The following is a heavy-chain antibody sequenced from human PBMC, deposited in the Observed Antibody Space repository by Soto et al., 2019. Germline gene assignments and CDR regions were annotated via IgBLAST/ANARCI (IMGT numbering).Heavy chain of an antibody. V-gene: IGHV5-51*01. CDR2: IYPGDSDT. D-gene: IGHD6-19*01. Sequence: HGESLKISCKGSGYSSTSYWIGWVRQMPGKGLEWMGIIYPGDSDTRYSPSFQGQVTISADKSISTAYLQWSSLKASDTAMYYCARTAHGYSSGCYYYYYGMDVWGQGTTVTVSS. J-gene: IGHJ6*02. CDR3: ARTAHGYSSGCYYYYYGMDV. CDR1: GYSSTSYW.